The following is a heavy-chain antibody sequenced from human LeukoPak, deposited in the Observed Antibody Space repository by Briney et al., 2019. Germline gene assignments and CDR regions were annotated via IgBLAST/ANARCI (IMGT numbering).Heavy chain of an antibody. D-gene: IGHD3-3*01. Sequence: GRSLRLSCAASGFTISDYGMHWVRQAPGKGLEWVAVLRCDGSNKDYGDSVKGRFTISRDNSENTLNLQMNSLRAEDTAVYYCARGTYYDFGNWFDPWGQGTLVIVSS. V-gene: IGHV3-33*01. CDR3: ARGTYYDFGNWFDP. CDR2: LRCDGSNK. CDR1: GFTISDYG. J-gene: IGHJ5*02.